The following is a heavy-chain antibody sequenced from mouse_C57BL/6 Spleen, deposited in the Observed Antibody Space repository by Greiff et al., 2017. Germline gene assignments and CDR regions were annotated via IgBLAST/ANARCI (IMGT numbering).Heavy chain of an antibody. CDR1: GYTFTDYY. V-gene: IGHV1-26*01. CDR3: ARYGSSYLWYFDV. CDR2: INPNNGGT. J-gene: IGHJ1*03. Sequence: EVQLQQSGPELVKPGASVKISCKASGYTFTDYYMNWVKQSHGKSLEWIGDINPNNGGTSYNQKFKGKATLTVDKSSSTAYMELRSLTSEDSAVYYCARYGSSYLWYFDVWGTGTTVTVSS. D-gene: IGHD1-1*01.